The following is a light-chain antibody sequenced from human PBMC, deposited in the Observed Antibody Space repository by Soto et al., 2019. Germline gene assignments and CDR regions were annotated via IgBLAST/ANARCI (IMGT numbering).Light chain of an antibody. CDR3: QQTYNTPNN. CDR1: QSISTY. V-gene: IGKV1-39*01. CDR2: AAS. J-gene: IGKJ2*01. Sequence: DIQMTQSPSSLSASVGDRVTITCRASQSISTYLNWFQKKPGRAPKLLIYAASSLQSGVPSRFSGSGSATDFTLTISSLQPEDFATYYCQQTYNTPNNFGQGTKLDIK.